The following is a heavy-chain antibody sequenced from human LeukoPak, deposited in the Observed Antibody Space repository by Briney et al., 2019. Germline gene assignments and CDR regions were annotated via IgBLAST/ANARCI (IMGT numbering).Heavy chain of an antibody. CDR2: IYYSGST. CDR3: ARRYCSGGSCYSDNWFDP. J-gene: IGHJ5*02. D-gene: IGHD2-15*01. CDR1: GGSISSSSYY. Sequence: PSETLSLTCTVSGGSISSSSYYWGWIRQPPGKGLEWIGSIYYSGSTYYNPSLKSRVTISVDTSKNQFSLKLSSVTAADTAVYYCARRYCSGGSCYSDNWFDPWGQGTVVTVSS. V-gene: IGHV4-39*01.